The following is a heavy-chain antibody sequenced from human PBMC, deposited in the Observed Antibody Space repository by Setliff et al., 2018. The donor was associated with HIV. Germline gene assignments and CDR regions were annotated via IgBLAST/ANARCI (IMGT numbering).Heavy chain of an antibody. Sequence: PSETLSLTCTVSGDSISSSTYCWGWIRQPPGKGLEWIGSICGTWKTYYNPSLKSRVTISVDTSKNQLSLKMTSVAAADTAVYYCATEEGTTVHRIGFWGQGTRVTVSS. J-gene: IGHJ4*02. V-gene: IGHV4-39*07. D-gene: IGHD4-17*01. CDR3: ATEEGTTVHRIGF. CDR2: ICGTWKT. CDR1: GDSISSSTYC.